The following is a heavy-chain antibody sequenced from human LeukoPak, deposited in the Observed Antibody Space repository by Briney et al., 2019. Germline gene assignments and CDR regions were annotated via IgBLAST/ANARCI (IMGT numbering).Heavy chain of an antibody. J-gene: IGHJ4*02. CDR3: ARSSSYGDYSFDY. CDR1: GGTFSSYA. D-gene: IGHD4-17*01. Sequence: ASVKVSCKASGGTFSSYAISWVRQAPGQGLEWMGWINPNSGGTNYAQKFQGWVTMTRDTSISTAYMELSRLRSDDTAVYYCARSSSYGDYSFDYWGQGTLVTVSS. CDR2: INPNSGGT. V-gene: IGHV1-2*04.